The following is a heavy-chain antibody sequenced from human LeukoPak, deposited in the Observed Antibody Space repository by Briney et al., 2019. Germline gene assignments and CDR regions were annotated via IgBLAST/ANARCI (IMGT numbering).Heavy chain of an antibody. Sequence: GGSLRLSCAASGFTFSSYWMSWVRQAPGKGLEWVANIKQDGSEKYCVDSVKGRFTISRDNAKNSLYLQMNSLRAEDTAVYYCARGSKNDATAYYDFWSGYYSSFGYFDYWGQGTLVTVSS. J-gene: IGHJ4*02. CDR1: GFTFSSYW. V-gene: IGHV3-7*04. D-gene: IGHD3-3*01. CDR3: ARGSKNDATAYYDFWSGYYSSFGYFDY. CDR2: IKQDGSEK.